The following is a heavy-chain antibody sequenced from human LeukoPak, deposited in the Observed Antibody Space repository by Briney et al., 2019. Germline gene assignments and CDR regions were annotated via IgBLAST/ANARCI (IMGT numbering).Heavy chain of an antibody. D-gene: IGHD3-22*01. CDR3: ARVRGDYYDSSGYYFDY. Sequence: GGSLRLSCAASGFTFSNYAMHWVRQAPGKGLEWVAVISYDGSNKYYADSVKGRFTISRDNSKNTLYLQMNSLRAEDTAVYYCARVRGDYYDSSGYYFDYWGQGTLVTVSS. J-gene: IGHJ4*02. V-gene: IGHV3-30-3*01. CDR1: GFTFSNYA. CDR2: ISYDGSNK.